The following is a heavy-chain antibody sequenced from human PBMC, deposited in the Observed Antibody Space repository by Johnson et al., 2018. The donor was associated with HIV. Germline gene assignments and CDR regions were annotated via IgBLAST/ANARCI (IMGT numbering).Heavy chain of an antibody. D-gene: IGHD2-21*01. CDR1: GFTFNSYG. Sequence: QVQLVESGGGVVQPGMFVTLSCAASGFTFNSYGMHWVRQAPGKGLEWVASISYDGSKKHYADSVKGRFTVSRDNSKNTLYLQMNSLRAEDTAVYYCARRGDCGDSYDAFDIWGQGTMVTVSS. V-gene: IGHV3-30*03. CDR3: ARRGDCGDSYDAFDI. J-gene: IGHJ3*02. CDR2: ISYDGSKK.